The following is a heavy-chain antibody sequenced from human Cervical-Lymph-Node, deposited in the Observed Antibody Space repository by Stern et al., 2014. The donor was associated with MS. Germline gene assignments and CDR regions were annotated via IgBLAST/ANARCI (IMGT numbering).Heavy chain of an antibody. CDR2: LYYSGST. CDR3: ARDGGYYFDY. D-gene: IGHD3-3*01. Sequence: QLQLQESGPGLVKPSETLSLTCTVSGGSISSYYWSWIRQPPGKGLEWIGYLYYSGSTNYNPSLKSRVTISLDTSKNQFSLKLSSVTAADTAMYYCARDGGYYFDYWGQGTLVTVSS. CDR1: GGSISSYY. V-gene: IGHV4-59*01. J-gene: IGHJ4*02.